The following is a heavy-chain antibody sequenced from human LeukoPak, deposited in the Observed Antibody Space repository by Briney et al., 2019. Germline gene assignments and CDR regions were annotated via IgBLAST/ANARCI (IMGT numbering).Heavy chain of an antibody. CDR3: ARGPPESSSSDY. Sequence: GASVKVSCKASGYTFTSYDINWVRQAPGQGLEWMGWMNPKSANTGYAQKFQGRVTMTRNTSISTAYMEVTSLRSEDTAVYYCARGPPESSSSDYWDQGTLVTVSS. D-gene: IGHD6-13*01. J-gene: IGHJ4*02. CDR2: MNPKSANT. CDR1: GYTFTSYD. V-gene: IGHV1-8*01.